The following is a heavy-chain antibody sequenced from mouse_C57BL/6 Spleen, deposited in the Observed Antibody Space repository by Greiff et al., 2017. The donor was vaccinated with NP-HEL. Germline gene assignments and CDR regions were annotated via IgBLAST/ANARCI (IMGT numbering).Heavy chain of an antibody. V-gene: IGHV1-50*01. Sequence: VQLQQPGAELVKPGASVKLSCKASGYTFTSYWMQWVKQRPGQGLEWIGEIDPSDRYTNYNQKFKGKATLTVDTSSSTAYMQLSSLTSEDSAVYYCARCTTVVAHAYWYFDVWGTGTTVTVSS. D-gene: IGHD1-1*01. CDR2: IDPSDRYT. CDR1: GYTFTSYW. CDR3: ARCTTVVAHAYWYFDV. J-gene: IGHJ1*03.